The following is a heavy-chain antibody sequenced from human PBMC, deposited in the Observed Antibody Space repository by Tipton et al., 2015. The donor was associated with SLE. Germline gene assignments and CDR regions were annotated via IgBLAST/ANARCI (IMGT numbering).Heavy chain of an antibody. D-gene: IGHD6-13*01. CDR1: GGSINTGFYH. V-gene: IGHV4-61*02. Sequence: TLSLTCTVSGGSINTGFYHWTWIRQPAGKGLEWIGRVYLSGSTNYNPSLQSRVTMSFDTSRNQFSLKLSSVTATDTAVYYCARGAAAAPPYYYNHMDVWGTGTTVTVSS. CDR2: VYLSGST. CDR3: ARGAAAAPPYYYNHMDV. J-gene: IGHJ6*03.